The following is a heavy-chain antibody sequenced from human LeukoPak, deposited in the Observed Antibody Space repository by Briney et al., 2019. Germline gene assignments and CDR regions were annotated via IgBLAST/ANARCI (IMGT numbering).Heavy chain of an antibody. CDR3: ANPFDWLHV. V-gene: IGHV3-30*18. CDR1: GFTFSSYG. D-gene: IGHD3-3*01. CDR2: ISYDGSNK. Sequence: GRSLRLSCAASGFTFSSYGMHWVRQAPGKGLEWVAVISYDGSNKYYADSVKGRFTIPRDNSKNTLYLQMNSLRAEDTPVYYCANPFDWLHVWGQGTLVTVSS. J-gene: IGHJ5*02.